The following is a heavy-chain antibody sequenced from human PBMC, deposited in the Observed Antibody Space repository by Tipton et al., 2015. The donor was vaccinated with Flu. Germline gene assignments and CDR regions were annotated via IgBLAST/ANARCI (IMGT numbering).Heavy chain of an antibody. CDR3: ARREIGVTLKWVPLIDP. D-gene: IGHD1-26*01. CDR2: AYYNGVT. J-gene: IGHJ5*02. CDR1: GGSINTPDYY. Sequence: TLPLTCTVSGGSINTPDYYWGWIRQPPGKGLEWIGGAYYNGVTYWNPSFKSRATISVDTSKNHFSVKLSPVTAADTAVYYCARREIGVTLKWVPLIDPWGQGTLVTVSS. V-gene: IGHV4-39*02.